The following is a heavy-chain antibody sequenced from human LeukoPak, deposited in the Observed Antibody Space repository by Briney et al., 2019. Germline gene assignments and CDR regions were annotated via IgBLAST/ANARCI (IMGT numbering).Heavy chain of an antibody. Sequence: GGSLRLSCAASGFTFSSYGMHWVRQAPGKGLEWVAVIWYDGSNKYYADSVKGRFTISRDNSKNTLYLQMNSLRAEDTAVYYCVRGTYYYDSSGYWEIGSDYWGQGTLVTVSS. CDR3: VRGTYYYDSSGYWEIGSDY. J-gene: IGHJ4*02. V-gene: IGHV3-33*08. CDR2: IWYDGSNK. D-gene: IGHD3-22*01. CDR1: GFTFSSYG.